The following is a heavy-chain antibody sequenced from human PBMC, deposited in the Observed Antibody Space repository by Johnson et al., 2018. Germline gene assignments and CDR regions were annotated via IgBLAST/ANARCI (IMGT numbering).Heavy chain of an antibody. CDR3: ARGERGTYYDILTGKEFYYYMDV. CDR2: ISSSGSTI. CDR1: GFTFSDYY. V-gene: IGHV3-11*04. J-gene: IGHJ6*03. D-gene: IGHD3-9*01. Sequence: QVQLVESGGGLVKPGGSLRLSCAASGFTFSDYYMSWIRPAPGKGLEWVSYISSSGSTIYYADSGKGRFTISRDNAKNYLYLQMNSLGAEDKAGYFCARGERGTYYDILTGKEFYYYMDVWGKGTTVTVSS.